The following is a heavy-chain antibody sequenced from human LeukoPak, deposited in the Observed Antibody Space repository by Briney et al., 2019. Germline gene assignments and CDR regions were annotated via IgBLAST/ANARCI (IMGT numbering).Heavy chain of an antibody. D-gene: IGHD3-3*01. CDR2: ISYTGTYI. Sequence: GGSLRLSCAASAFSLNAYNMNWVRQAPGKGLEWVSSISYTGTYIYYADSVKGRFTISRDNSKNTLYLQMNSLRAEDTAVYYCAKTGEYYDFWSGSPHLHYYYYYYMDVWGKGTTVTVSS. V-gene: IGHV3-21*04. CDR1: AFSLNAYN. J-gene: IGHJ6*03. CDR3: AKTGEYYDFWSGSPHLHYYYYYYMDV.